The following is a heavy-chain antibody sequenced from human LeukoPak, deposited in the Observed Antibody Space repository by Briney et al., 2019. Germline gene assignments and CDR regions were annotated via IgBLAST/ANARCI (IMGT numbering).Heavy chain of an antibody. D-gene: IGHD3-10*01. V-gene: IGHV2-5*02. Sequence: SGPTLVKPTQTLTMTCTFSGFSLSTSGVGEGWIRQPPGKSLEWLALVFWDDDKRYSPSLKSRLTINKGTSKKQVVFTMTNMDPGDTATYYCAHIERYRSYDPVCFDYWGQGTLVTVSS. CDR2: VFWDDDK. CDR1: GFSLSTSGVG. CDR3: AHIERYRSYDPVCFDY. J-gene: IGHJ4*02.